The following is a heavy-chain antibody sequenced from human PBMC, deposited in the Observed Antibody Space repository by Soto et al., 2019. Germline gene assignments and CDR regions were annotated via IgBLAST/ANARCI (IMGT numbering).Heavy chain of an antibody. J-gene: IGHJ6*02. V-gene: IGHV3-23*01. CDR3: ASAAREYYYYGMDV. Sequence: EVQLLESGGGLVQPGGSLRLSCAASGFTFSSYAMSWVRQAPGKGLDWVSAISGSAGSTYYADSVKGRFTISRDNSKNTLYLKMNSLRAEDTAVYYCASAAREYYYYGMDVWGQGTTVTVSS. CDR1: GFTFSSYA. CDR2: ISGSAGST.